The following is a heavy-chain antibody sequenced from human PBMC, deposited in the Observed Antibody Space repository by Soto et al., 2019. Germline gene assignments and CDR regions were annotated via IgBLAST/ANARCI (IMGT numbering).Heavy chain of an antibody. CDR1: GYTFTGYY. J-gene: IGHJ4*02. CDR2: INPNSGGT. V-gene: IGHV1-2*02. D-gene: IGHD6-13*01. Sequence: QVQLVQSGAEVKKPGASVKVSCKASGYTFTGYYMHWVRQAPGQGLEWMGWINPNSGGTNYAQKFQGGVSMTRDTSISTADRGLSRLRSDDRAVYYCARGLRIAAAGTRGAWGYWGQGTLVTVSS. CDR3: ARGLRIAAAGTRGAWGY.